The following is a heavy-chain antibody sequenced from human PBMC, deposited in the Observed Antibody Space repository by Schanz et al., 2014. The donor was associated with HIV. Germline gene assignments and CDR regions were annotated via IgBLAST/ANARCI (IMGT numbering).Heavy chain of an antibody. V-gene: IGHV1-69*06. CDR2: ITPVFGTT. D-gene: IGHD3-3*01. CDR3: ARGECDFWSGYCPHFHYFDLDV. J-gene: IGHJ6*02. Sequence: QVQLVQSGAEVKKPGSSVKVSCKASGGTFMTYAISWVRQAPGQGLEWMGGITPVFGTTNYAQEFQGRVTITADKSTSTAYMELSSLRSEDTAVYYCARGECDFWSGYCPHFHYFDLDVWGPGTSVTVS. CDR1: GGTFMTYA.